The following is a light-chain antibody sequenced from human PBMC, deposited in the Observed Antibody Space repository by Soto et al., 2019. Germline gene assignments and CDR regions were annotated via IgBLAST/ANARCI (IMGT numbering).Light chain of an antibody. Sequence: QSVLTQPASVSGSPGQSITISCTGSSGDGGGWNYVSTYQVQSGKAPKLMVQEVHYPPPGVTTRFSCSKSGNTASLTISGLQAEYEADYYCSSYTSSRADVFGIGPKVTVL. J-gene: IGLJ1*01. CDR2: EVH. CDR3: SSYTSSRADV. CDR1: SGDGGGWNY. V-gene: IGLV2-14*01.